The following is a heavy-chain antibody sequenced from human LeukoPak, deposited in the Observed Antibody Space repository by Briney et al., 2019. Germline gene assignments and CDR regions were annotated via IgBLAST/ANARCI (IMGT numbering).Heavy chain of an antibody. J-gene: IGHJ4*02. Sequence: VRXAXXXXXXXVSAISGSGGSTYYADSVKGRFTITRDNSKSTLYLQMDSLRAEDTAIYYCAARPLMPPRFDDWGQGALVTVSS. CDR2: ISGSGGST. D-gene: IGHD2-2*01. V-gene: IGHV3-23*01. CDR3: AARPLMPPRFDD.